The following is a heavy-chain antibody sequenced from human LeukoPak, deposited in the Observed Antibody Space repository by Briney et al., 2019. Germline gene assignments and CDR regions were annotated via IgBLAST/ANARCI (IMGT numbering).Heavy chain of an antibody. Sequence: PSETLSLTCTVSGGSISSSSYYWGWIRQPPGKGLGWIGSIYYSGSTYYNPSLKSRITISVDTSKNQFSLKLSSVTAADTAVYYCAPRNYYDSSGYYFQHWGQGTLVTVSS. CDR2: IYYSGST. V-gene: IGHV4-39*07. CDR3: APRNYYDSSGYYFQH. J-gene: IGHJ1*01. CDR1: GGSISSSSYY. D-gene: IGHD3-22*01.